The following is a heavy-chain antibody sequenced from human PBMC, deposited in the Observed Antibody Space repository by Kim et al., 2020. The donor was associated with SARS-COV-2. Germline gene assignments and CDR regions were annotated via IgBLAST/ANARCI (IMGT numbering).Heavy chain of an antibody. D-gene: IGHD1-1*01. V-gene: IGHV3-30*04. CDR2: ISSDGSSN. J-gene: IGHJ2*01. CDR1: GIPFNYND. CDR3: ARGAGGAVLGTEWNIDL. Sequence: GGSLRLSCAASGIPFNYNDMHWVRQAPGKGLEWVAVISSDGSSNYYADSVKGRFTISRDNPKNTLYLQMNSLRPDDTALYYCARGAGGAVLGTEWNIDL.